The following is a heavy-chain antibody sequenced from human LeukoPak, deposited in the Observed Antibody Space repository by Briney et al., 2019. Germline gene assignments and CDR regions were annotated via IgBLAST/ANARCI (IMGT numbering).Heavy chain of an antibody. J-gene: IGHJ4*02. CDR1: GFTFSSYG. V-gene: IGHV3-33*01. CDR3: ARGREQLACFDY. CDR2: IWYDGSNK. Sequence: GGSLRRSCAASGFTFSSYGMHWVRQAPGKGLEWVAVIWYDGSNKYYADSVKGRFTISRDNSKNTLYLQMNSLRAEDTAVYYCARGREQLACFDYWGQGTLVTVSS. D-gene: IGHD6-6*01.